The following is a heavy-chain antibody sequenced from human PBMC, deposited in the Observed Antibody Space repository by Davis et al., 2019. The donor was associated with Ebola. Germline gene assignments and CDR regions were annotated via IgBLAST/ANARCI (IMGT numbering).Heavy chain of an antibody. CDR2: INHSGST. CDR1: GGSFSGYY. V-gene: IGHV4-34*01. J-gene: IGHJ6*04. D-gene: IGHD3-10*01. Sequence: SETLSLTCAVYGGSFSGYYWSWIRQPPGKGLEWIGEINHSGSTNYNPALKSRVTISVDTSKNQFSLKLSSVTAADTAVYYCARGQGQRFGELLYYYYGMDVWGKGTTITVSS. CDR3: ARGQGQRFGELLYYYYGMDV.